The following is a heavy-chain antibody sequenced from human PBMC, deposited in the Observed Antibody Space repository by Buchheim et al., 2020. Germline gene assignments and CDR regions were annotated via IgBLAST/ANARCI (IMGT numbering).Heavy chain of an antibody. D-gene: IGHD3-10*01. CDR2: FIPILGIA. J-gene: IGHJ6*02. CDR3: ARVSATQYFYNGMDV. CDR1: GGTFTDYS. Sequence: QVQLEQSGAEVKKAGSSVKISCKSSGGTFTDYSFNWMRQAPGQGFEWMGRFIPILGIANYAQRFQGRVTITADRSTSTAYMELNSLKYEDTAVYFCARVSATQYFYNGMDVWGRGTT. V-gene: IGHV1-69*02.